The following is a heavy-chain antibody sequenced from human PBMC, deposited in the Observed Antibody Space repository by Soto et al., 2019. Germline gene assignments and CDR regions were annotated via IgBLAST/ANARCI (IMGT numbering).Heavy chain of an antibody. J-gene: IGHJ6*02. Sequence: SETLSLTSTVSGGYIRSGGYYWSWVRQNPRRGLEWIGNIYYSGNTYYNPSLKSLLTISVDTSKNQFSLNLSSVTAADTAVYYCARDRLMATAGTARHYFCLDVWCQGTTVTVSS. CDR3: ARDRLMATAGTARHYFCLDV. V-gene: IGHV4-31*01. CDR1: GGYIRSGGYY. D-gene: IGHD5-18*01. CDR2: IYYSGNT.